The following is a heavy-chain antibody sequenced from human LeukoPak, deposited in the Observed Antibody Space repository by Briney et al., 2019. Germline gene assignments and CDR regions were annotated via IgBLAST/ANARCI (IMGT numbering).Heavy chain of an antibody. CDR2: IYSGGST. D-gene: IGHD3-22*01. V-gene: IGHV3-66*01. J-gene: IGHJ4*02. Sequence: PGGSLRLSCAASGFTFSSYSMNWVRQAPGKGLEWVSVIYSGGSTYYADSVKGRFTISRDNSKNTLYLQMNSLRAEDTAVYYCAREYYYDSSGFDYWGQGTLVTVSS. CDR1: GFTFSSYS. CDR3: AREYYYDSSGFDY.